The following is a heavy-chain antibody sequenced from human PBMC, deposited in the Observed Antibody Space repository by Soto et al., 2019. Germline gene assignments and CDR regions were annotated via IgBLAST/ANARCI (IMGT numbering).Heavy chain of an antibody. J-gene: IGHJ2*01. CDR1: GGSFSGYY. CDR2: INDRGSI. V-gene: IGHV4-34*01. Sequence: QVQLQQWGAGPLRPLETLSLTCGVSGGSFSGYYWAWIRQSPGKGLEWIGEINDRGSINYNPSLKSRVSISVDTLKNPYSLNLRSVTAADTAVYYCARESHDILTGPPWVWYFDLWGRGTLVTVSS. CDR3: ARESHDILTGPPWVWYFDL. D-gene: IGHD3-9*01.